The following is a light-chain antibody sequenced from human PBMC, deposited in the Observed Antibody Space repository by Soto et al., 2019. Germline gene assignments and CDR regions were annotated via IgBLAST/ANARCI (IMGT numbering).Light chain of an antibody. Sequence: EIVMTQSPATLSVSPGERATLSCRASQGVSDNLAWYQRKPGQAPRLLIYGASTRATGIPARFSGSGSETEFTLTISSLQSEDFAIYYCQQSNNWPYTFGQGTKVDIK. CDR3: QQSNNWPYT. CDR1: QGVSDN. CDR2: GAS. V-gene: IGKV3-15*01. J-gene: IGKJ2*01.